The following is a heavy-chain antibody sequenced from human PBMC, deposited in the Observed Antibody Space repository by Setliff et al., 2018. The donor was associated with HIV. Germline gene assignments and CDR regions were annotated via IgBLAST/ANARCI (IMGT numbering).Heavy chain of an antibody. J-gene: IGHJ4*02. D-gene: IGHD4-4*01. CDR2: TTSNGRTT. CDR1: GFTFSAYA. V-gene: IGHV3-23*01. Sequence: GGSLRLSCAASGFTFSAYAMTWVRRAPGKGLEWVSATTSNGRTTDYAESVRGRFTLSRDNSRNTLYLHMTSLRSEDTAVYYCAPIDPFPHDYSNSSFDYWGQGTLVTVSS. CDR3: APIDPFPHDYSNSSFDY.